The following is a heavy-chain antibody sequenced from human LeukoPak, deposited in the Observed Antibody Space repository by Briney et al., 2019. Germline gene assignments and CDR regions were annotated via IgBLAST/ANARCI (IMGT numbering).Heavy chain of an antibody. J-gene: IGHJ5*02. CDR3: SGWYFDP. V-gene: IGHV3-21*01. Sequence: PGGSLRLSCAASGFTFSSYRMNWVRQAPGKGLEWVPSISSSSTNIYYADSVKGRFTISRDNAKNSLYLQMNSLRAEDTAVYYSSGWYFDPWGQGTLVTVSS. CDR1: GFTFSSYR. D-gene: IGHD6-19*01. CDR2: ISSSSTNI.